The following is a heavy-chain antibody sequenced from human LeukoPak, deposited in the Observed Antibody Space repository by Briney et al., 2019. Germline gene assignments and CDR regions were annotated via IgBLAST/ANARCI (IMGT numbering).Heavy chain of an antibody. Sequence: ASVKVSCKVSGYTLTELSMHWVRQAPGKGLEWMGGFDPEDGETIYAQKFQGRVTMTEDTSTDAAYMELSSLRSEDTAVYYCATNAVAGPNHYYYGMDVWGQGTTVTVSS. CDR2: FDPEDGET. D-gene: IGHD6-19*01. CDR3: ATNAVAGPNHYYYGMDV. V-gene: IGHV1-24*01. CDR1: GYTLTELS. J-gene: IGHJ6*02.